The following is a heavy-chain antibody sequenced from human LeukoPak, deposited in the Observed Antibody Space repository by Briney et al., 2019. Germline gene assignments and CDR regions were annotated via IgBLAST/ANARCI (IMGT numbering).Heavy chain of an antibody. Sequence: PGGSLRLSCAASGFTVSSNCMTWVRQAPGKGLEWVSVIYSGGSTYYADSVKGRFTISRDNSKNTLYLQMNSLRAEDTAVYYCAREVGYSSGWYLDYWGQGTLATVSS. J-gene: IGHJ4*02. V-gene: IGHV3-53*01. CDR3: AREVGYSSGWYLDY. CDR2: IYSGGST. D-gene: IGHD6-19*01. CDR1: GFTVSSNC.